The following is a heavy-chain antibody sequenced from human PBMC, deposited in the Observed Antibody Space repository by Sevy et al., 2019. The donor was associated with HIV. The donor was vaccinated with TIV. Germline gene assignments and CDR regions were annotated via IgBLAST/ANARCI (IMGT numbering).Heavy chain of an antibody. CDR3: ASHFYASTGYYYPLDY. CDR2: ISYNGNNN. V-gene: IGHV3-30*04. Sequence: GGSLRLSCTASGFTFSSYAMYWVRQAPGKGLEWVAVISYNGNNNDYADSVKGRFTISRYNSKNTLYLQMNSLRAEDTAVYYCASHFYASTGYYYPLDYWGQGTLVTVSS. J-gene: IGHJ4*02. CDR1: GFTFSSYA. D-gene: IGHD3-22*01.